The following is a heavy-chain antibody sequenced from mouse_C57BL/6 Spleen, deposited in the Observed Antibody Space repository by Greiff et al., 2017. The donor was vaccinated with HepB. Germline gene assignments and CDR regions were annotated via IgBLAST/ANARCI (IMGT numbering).Heavy chain of an antibody. V-gene: IGHV1-15*01. Sequence: QVQLKESGAELVRPGASVTLSCKASGYTFTDYEMHWVKQTPVHGLEWIGAIDPETGGTAYNQKFKGKAILTADKSSSTAYMELRSLTSEDSAVYYCTPYDYDVGYAMDYWGQGTSVTVSS. CDR3: TPYDYDVGYAMDY. D-gene: IGHD2-4*01. CDR1: GYTFTDYE. CDR2: IDPETGGT. J-gene: IGHJ4*01.